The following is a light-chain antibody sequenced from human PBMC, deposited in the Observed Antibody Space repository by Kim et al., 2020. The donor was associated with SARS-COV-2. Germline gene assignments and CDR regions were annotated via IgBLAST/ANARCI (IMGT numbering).Light chain of an antibody. V-gene: IGLV3-19*02. J-gene: IGLJ3*02. CDR2: GKN. Sequence: SSELTQDPAVSVALGQTVRITCQGDSLRSYYASWYQQKPGQAPVRVIYGKNNRPSGIPDQFSGSSSGNTASLTITGAQAEDEADYYCNSWDSSGNHNWVFSGGTQLTVL. CDR3: NSWDSSGNHNWV. CDR1: SLRSYY.